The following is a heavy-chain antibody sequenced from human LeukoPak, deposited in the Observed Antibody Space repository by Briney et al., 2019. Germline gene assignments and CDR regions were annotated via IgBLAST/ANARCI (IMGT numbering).Heavy chain of an antibody. CDR3: ARLGSGWYDC. Sequence: SEPLSHTCCVSGGPLSGYYWRWIRPPPGKGLEWIGYIYYSGSTNNNPSLKSRVTISVDTSKNQCSLTLSSVTAADTAVYYCARLGSGWYDCWGQGTLVTVSS. CDR2: IYYSGST. V-gene: IGHV4-59*08. CDR1: GGPLSGYY. J-gene: IGHJ5*01. D-gene: IGHD6-19*01.